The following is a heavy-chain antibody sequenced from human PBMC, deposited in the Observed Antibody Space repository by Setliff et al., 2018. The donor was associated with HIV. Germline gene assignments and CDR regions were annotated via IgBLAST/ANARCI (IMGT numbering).Heavy chain of an antibody. CDR2: MNPNSGNT. D-gene: IGHD6-13*01. V-gene: IGHV1-8*03. CDR3: AREPIDSSAAGADY. CDR1: GDTFSNSA. Sequence: ASVKVSCKASGDTFSNSALTWVRQAPGQGLEWMGWMNPNSGNTGYAQKFQGRVTITADKSTSTAYMELSSLRSEDTAVYYCAREPIDSSAAGADYWGQGTLVTVSS. J-gene: IGHJ4*02.